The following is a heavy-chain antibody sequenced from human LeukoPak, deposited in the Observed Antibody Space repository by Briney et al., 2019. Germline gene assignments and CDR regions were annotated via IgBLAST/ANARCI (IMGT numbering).Heavy chain of an antibody. CDR2: IWYDGSNK. D-gene: IGHD3-10*01. V-gene: IGHV3-33*01. CDR1: GFTFSDYA. CDR3: ARDRFMVRGVMVGTFDL. J-gene: IGHJ6*02. Sequence: PGGSLRLSCAASGFTFSDYAMHWVRPAPGKGVEWVAVIWYDGSNKYDADSVKGRFTISRDNSKNMMYLQMNSLRAEDTAVYYCARDRFMVRGVMVGTFDLWGQGTTVTVSS.